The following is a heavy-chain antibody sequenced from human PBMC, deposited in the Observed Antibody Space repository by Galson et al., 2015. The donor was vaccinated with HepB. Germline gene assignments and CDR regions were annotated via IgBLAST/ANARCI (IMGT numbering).Heavy chain of an antibody. Sequence: SVKVSCKASGYTFTGYYMHWVRQAPGQGLEWMGWINPNSGGTNYAQKFQGRVTMTRDTSISTAYMELSRLRSDDTAVYYCARVGRAARPRTSFDYWGQGTLVTVSS. J-gene: IGHJ4*02. D-gene: IGHD6-6*01. CDR3: ARVGRAARPRTSFDY. CDR1: GYTFTGYY. V-gene: IGHV1-2*02. CDR2: INPNSGGT.